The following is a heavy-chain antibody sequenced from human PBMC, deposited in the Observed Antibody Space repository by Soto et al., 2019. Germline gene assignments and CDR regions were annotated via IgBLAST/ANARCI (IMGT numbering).Heavy chain of an antibody. J-gene: IGHJ3*02. V-gene: IGHV5-10-1*01. D-gene: IGHD3-22*01. CDR1: GYSFTIYW. CDR3: ARHRYYDSSGYDAFDI. Sequence: GESLKISCKGSGYSFTIYWISWVRQMPGKDLEWMGRIDPSDSYSNYSPSFQGHVTISADKSISTAYLHWSSLKASDTAMYYCARHRYYDSSGYDAFDIWGQGTMVTVSS. CDR2: IDPSDSYS.